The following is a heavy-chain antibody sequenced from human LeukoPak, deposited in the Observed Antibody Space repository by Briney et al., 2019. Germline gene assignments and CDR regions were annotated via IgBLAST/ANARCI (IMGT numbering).Heavy chain of an antibody. J-gene: IGHJ4*02. CDR2: ISGXGGST. D-gene: IGHD6-13*01. V-gene: IGHV3-23*01. CDR1: GLTFXXXX. Sequence: RPGRSLRLSXAASGLTFXXXXXXXXRQAPGXXXXXXXAISGXGGSTYYADSVKGRXTISRXNSKNTLYLQMNSLRAEDTAVYYCARRNIAAAALNYWGQGTLVTVSS. CDR3: ARRNIAAAALNY.